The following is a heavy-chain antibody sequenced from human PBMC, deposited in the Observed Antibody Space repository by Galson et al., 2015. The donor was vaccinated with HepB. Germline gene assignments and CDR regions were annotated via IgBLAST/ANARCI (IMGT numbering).Heavy chain of an antibody. J-gene: IGHJ3*02. V-gene: IGHV5-51*01. D-gene: IGHD3-3*01. Sequence: QSGAEVKKPGESLKISCKGSGYSSTSYWIGWVRQMPGKGLEWIGIIYPGDSDTRYSPSFQGQVTISADKSISTAYLQWSSLKASDTAMYYCARQAPLWCGYYADAFDIWGQGTMVTVSS. CDR2: IYPGDSDT. CDR3: ARQAPLWCGYYADAFDI. CDR1: GYSSTSYW.